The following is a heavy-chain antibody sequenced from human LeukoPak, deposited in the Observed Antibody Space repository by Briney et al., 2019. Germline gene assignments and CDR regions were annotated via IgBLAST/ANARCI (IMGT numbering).Heavy chain of an antibody. Sequence: GGSLRLSCAVSGFTFSDFWMSWVRQAPGKGLEWVANIHQDGNEKYYVDSVKGRFTISRDNAKNSLYLQMNSLRAEDTAVYYCARGDKFSGDYWGQGTLVTVSS. CDR1: GFTFSDFW. CDR2: IHQDGNEK. V-gene: IGHV3-7*04. CDR3: ARGDKFSGDY. J-gene: IGHJ4*02. D-gene: IGHD2-15*01.